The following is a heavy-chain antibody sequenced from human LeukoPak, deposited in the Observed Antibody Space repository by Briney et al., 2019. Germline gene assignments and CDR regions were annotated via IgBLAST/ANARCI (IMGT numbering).Heavy chain of an antibody. CDR1: GFTFSNYA. CDR3: ANSATPDYYDSSGYCLDY. V-gene: IGHV3-23*01. Sequence: GGSLRLSCAASGFTFSNYAMSWVRQAPGKGLEWVSGISSSGGSTYYADSVKGRFTISRDNSKNTLYLQMNSLRAEDTAVYYCANSATPDYYDSSGYCLDYWGQGTLVTVSS. D-gene: IGHD3-22*01. CDR2: ISSSGGST. J-gene: IGHJ4*02.